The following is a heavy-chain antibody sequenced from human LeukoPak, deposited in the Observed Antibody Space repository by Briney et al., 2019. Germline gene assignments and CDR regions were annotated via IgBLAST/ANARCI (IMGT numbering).Heavy chain of an antibody. V-gene: IGHV3-9*01. CDR2: ISWNSGSI. CDR3: ARSQNVYSGSFNY. CDR1: GFTFDDYA. Sequence: GGSLRLSCAASGFTFDDYAMHWVRQAPGKGLEWVSGISWNSGSIGYADSVKGRFTISRDNAKNSLYLQMNSLRAEDTAVYYCARSQNVYSGSFNYWGQGTLVTVSS. J-gene: IGHJ4*02. D-gene: IGHD1-26*01.